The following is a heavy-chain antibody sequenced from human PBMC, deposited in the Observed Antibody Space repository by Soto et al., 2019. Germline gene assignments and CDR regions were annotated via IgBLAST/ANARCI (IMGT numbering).Heavy chain of an antibody. D-gene: IGHD2-21*01. CDR2: IRNKANSYTT. CDR3: SRAGILTTPYYFDY. J-gene: IGHJ4*01. Sequence: EVQLVESGGGLVQPGRSLRLSCAALGFTFSDHYMDWVRQAPGKGLEWVGRIRNKANSYTTEYAASVKGRFTIPRDDSKTLLFLQMFRLKTEDTAVYYCSRAGILTTPYYFDYWGQGTLVTVA. CDR1: GFTFSDHY. V-gene: IGHV3-72*01.